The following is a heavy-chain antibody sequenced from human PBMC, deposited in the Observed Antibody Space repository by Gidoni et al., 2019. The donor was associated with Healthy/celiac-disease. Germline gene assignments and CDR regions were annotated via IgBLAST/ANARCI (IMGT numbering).Heavy chain of an antibody. D-gene: IGHD6-19*01. J-gene: IGHJ4*02. Sequence: EVQLVESGGGLVQPGGSLRLSCAASGFTFSSYDMHWVRQATGKGLEWVSAIGTAGDTYYPGSVKGRLTISRENAKNSLYLQMNSLRAGDTAVYYCARGGHSSGWYQRSLGYWGQGTLVTVSS. CDR3: ARGGHSSGWYQRSLGY. CDR1: GFTFSSYD. V-gene: IGHV3-13*01. CDR2: IGTAGDT.